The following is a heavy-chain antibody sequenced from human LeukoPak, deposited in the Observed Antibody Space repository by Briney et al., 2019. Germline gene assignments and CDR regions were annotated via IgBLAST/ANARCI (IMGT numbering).Heavy chain of an antibody. Sequence: SETLSLTCAVYGGSFSGYYWSWIRQPPGKGLEWIGEINHSGSTNYNPSLKSRVTISVDTSKNQFSLKLSSVTAADTAVYYCARNMRGGYYYDSSGSSLDYWGQGTLVTVSS. J-gene: IGHJ4*02. CDR2: INHSGST. V-gene: IGHV4-34*01. CDR1: GGSFSGYY. D-gene: IGHD3-22*01. CDR3: ARNMRGGYYYDSSGSSLDY.